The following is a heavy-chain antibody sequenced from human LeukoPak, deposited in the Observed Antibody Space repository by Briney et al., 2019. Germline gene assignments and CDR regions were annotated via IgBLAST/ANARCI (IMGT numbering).Heavy chain of an antibody. Sequence: GGSLRLSCAASGFTFSSDAMSWVRQAPGKGLEWVSAISGSGGSTYYADSVKGRFTISRNNSKNTLYLQMNSLRAEDTAVYYCAKRAYCTMTTCYGFDYWGQGTLVTVSS. CDR2: ISGSGGST. V-gene: IGHV3-23*01. CDR3: AKRAYCTMTTCYGFDY. D-gene: IGHD2-2*01. J-gene: IGHJ4*02. CDR1: GFTFSSDA.